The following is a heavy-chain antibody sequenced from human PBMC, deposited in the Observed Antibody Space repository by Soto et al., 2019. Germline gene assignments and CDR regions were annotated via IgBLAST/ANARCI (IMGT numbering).Heavy chain of an antibody. J-gene: IGHJ6*02. Sequence: PSGTLSVTCTVSGGSISSYYWSWIRQPPGKGLEWIGYIYYSGSTNYNPSLKSRVTISVDTSKNQFSLKLSSVTAADTAVYYCARGVFGYGSAGSCYSDMYDRG. CDR3: ARGVFGYGSAGSCYSDMYD. CDR2: IYYSGST. D-gene: IGHD2-15*01. CDR1: GGSISSYY. V-gene: IGHV4-59*01.